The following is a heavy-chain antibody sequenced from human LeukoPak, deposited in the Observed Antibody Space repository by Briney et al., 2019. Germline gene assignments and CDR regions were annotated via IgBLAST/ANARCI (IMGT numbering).Heavy chain of an antibody. CDR1: GGSFSGYY. Sequence: SETLSLTCAVYGGSFSGYYWSWIRQPPGKGLEWIGEINHSGSTNYNPSLKSRVTISVDTSKNQFSLKLSSVIAADTAVYYCARAVTYYYGSGSYTDFDYWGQGTLVTVSS. D-gene: IGHD3-10*01. CDR2: INHSGST. V-gene: IGHV4-34*01. CDR3: ARAVTYYYGSGSYTDFDY. J-gene: IGHJ4*02.